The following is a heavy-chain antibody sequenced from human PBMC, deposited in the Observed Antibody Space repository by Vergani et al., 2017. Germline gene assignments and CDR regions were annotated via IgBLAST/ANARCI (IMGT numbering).Heavy chain of an antibody. CDR3: GRVADFYGLGSRLLYL. CDR1: GGSMSGYY. V-gene: IGHV4-59*01. Sequence: QVRLQESGPGLVKPSETLSLTCSVSGGSMSGYYWSWIRQPPWKELEWIGYMYHSGSTNYNPSLETRVTISGDTSKNQISLELNSVTAADTAVYYCGRVADFYGLGSRLLYLWGQGILVTGSS. J-gene: IGHJ4*01. D-gene: IGHD3-10*01. CDR2: MYHSGST.